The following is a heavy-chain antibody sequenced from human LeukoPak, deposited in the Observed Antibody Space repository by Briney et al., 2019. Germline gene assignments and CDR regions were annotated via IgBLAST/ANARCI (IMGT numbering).Heavy chain of an antibody. CDR3: ARCPVCSSTSCLFDY. Sequence: SETLSLTCAVYGGSFSGYYWSWIRQPPGKGLEWIGEINHSGSTNYNPSLKSRVTISVDTSKNQFSLKLSSVTAADTAVYYCARCPVCSSTSCLFDYWGQGTLVTVSS. CDR2: INHSGST. D-gene: IGHD2-2*01. V-gene: IGHV4-34*01. CDR1: GGSFSGYY. J-gene: IGHJ4*02.